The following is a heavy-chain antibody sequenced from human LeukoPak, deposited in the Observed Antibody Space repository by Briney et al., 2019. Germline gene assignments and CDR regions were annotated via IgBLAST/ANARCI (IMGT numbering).Heavy chain of an antibody. CDR1: GGSISSSNW. D-gene: IGHD5-12*01. V-gene: IGHV4-4*02. Sequence: SETLSLTCTVSGGSISSSNWWSWVRQSPGQGLEWIGEIYHSGSTNYNPSLKSRVTISVDKSKNQFSLRLSSVTAADTAVYYCARDPRWLRGVGDMGVDYWGQGTLVTISS. CDR3: ARDPRWLRGVGDMGVDY. J-gene: IGHJ4*02. CDR2: IYHSGST.